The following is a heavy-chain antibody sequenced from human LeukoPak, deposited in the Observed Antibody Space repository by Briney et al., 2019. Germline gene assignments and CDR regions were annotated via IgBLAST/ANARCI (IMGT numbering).Heavy chain of an antibody. CDR3: AREYYYGSGSYYKDNWFDP. CDR1: GGTFNRNT. D-gene: IGHD3-10*01. V-gene: IGHV1-69*13. J-gene: IGHJ5*02. CDR2: IIPIFGTA. Sequence: SVKVSCKASGGTFNRNTISWVRQAPGQGLEWMGGIIPIFGTANYAQKFQGRVTITADESTSTAYMELSSLRSEDTAVYYCAREYYYGSGSYYKDNWFDPWGQGTLVTVSS.